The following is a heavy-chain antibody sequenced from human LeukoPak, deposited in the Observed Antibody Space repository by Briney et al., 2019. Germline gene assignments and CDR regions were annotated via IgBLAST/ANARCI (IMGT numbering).Heavy chain of an antibody. D-gene: IGHD4-17*01. CDR2: ISDDGRRK. J-gene: IGHJ4*02. CDR1: GFSFISYG. Sequence: GGSLRLSCAASGFSFISYGMHWVRQAPGKGLEWVGVISDDGRRKDYADSVKGRFTISRDNSKDTLYLQMNSLRAEDTAVYYCAKRPSDYGDYVSYFDYWGQGTLVPSPQ. V-gene: IGHV3-30*18. CDR3: AKRPSDYGDYVSYFDY.